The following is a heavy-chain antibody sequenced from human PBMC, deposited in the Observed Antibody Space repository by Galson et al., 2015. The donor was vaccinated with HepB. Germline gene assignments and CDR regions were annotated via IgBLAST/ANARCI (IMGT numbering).Heavy chain of an antibody. J-gene: IGHJ6*02. Sequence: SLRLSCAASGFTFINYAMSWVRQAPGKGLEWVSAVSGRSRWRNYADSVKGRFTISRDNAKNSLYLQMDSLRAEDTAVYYCARASGTVWFGELLIGGGYYGMDVWGQGTTVTVSS. CDR3: ARASGTVWFGELLIGGGYYGMDV. V-gene: IGHV3-21*01. CDR2: VSGRSRWR. CDR1: GFTFINYA. D-gene: IGHD3-10*01.